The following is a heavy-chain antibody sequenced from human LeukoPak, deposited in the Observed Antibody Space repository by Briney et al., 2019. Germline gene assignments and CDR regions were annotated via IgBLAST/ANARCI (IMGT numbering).Heavy chain of an antibody. CDR1: GFTFSNAW. CDR3: TRPLGATVTTMDY. V-gene: IGHV3-15*01. D-gene: IGHD4-17*01. J-gene: IGHJ4*02. Sequence: GGSLRLSCAASGFTFSNAWMSWVRQAPGKGLEWVGRIKSKTDGGTTDYAAPVKGRFTISRDDSKNTLYLQMNSLKTEDTAVYYCTRPLGATVTTMDYWGQGTLVTVPS. CDR2: IKSKTDGGTT.